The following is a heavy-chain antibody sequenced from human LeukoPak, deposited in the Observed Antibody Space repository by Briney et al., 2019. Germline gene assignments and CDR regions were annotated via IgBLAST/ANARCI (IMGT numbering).Heavy chain of an antibody. D-gene: IGHD3-10*01. Sequence: PSETLSLTCSVSGGSISSSSYYGGWIRQPPGKGLEWIGNIYYSGSTYYNPSLKSRVTISVDTSKNQFSLKLSSVTAADTAVYYCACITMVRGVPYYFDYWGQGTLVTVSS. CDR2: IYYSGST. CDR3: ACITMVRGVPYYFDY. CDR1: GGSISSSSYY. V-gene: IGHV4-39*01. J-gene: IGHJ4*02.